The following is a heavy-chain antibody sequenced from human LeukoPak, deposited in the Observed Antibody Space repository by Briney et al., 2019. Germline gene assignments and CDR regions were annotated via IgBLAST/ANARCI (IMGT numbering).Heavy chain of an antibody. V-gene: IGHV1-18*01. CDR1: GYTFTSYG. J-gene: IGHJ4*02. CDR2: ISAYNGNT. D-gene: IGHD3-22*01. CDR3: ARDPRREYYYDSSARDY. Sequence: ASVKVSCKASGYTFTSYGISWVRQAPGQGLEWMGWISAYNGNTNYAQKIQGRVTMTTDTSTSTAYMELRSLRSDDTAVYYCARDPRREYYYDSSARDYWGQGTLVTVSS.